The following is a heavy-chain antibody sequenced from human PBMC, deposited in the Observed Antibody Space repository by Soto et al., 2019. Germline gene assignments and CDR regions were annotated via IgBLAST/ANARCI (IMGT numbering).Heavy chain of an antibody. D-gene: IGHD6-19*01. Sequence: GGSLRLSCAASGFTFSSYAMSWVRQAPGKGLEWASAISGSGGSTYYADSVKGRFTISRDNSKNTLYLQMNSLRAEDTAVYYCAKDKPSGWYDYYYYYGMDVWGQGTTVTVSS. CDR3: AKDKPSGWYDYYYYYGMDV. CDR1: GFTFSSYA. J-gene: IGHJ6*02. V-gene: IGHV3-23*01. CDR2: ISGSGGST.